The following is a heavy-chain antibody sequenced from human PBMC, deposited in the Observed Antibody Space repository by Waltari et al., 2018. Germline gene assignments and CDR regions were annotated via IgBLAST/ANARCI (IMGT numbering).Heavy chain of an antibody. CDR3: SVSLNS. V-gene: IGHV3-7*01. CDR2: IKQDGTES. J-gene: IGHJ4*02. CDR1: GFSFRNYW. Sequence: EVQLVESGGSLVQPGESLRLSCAASGFSFRNYWMDWVRQAPGKGLEWVANIKQDGTESHYIDSVRCRFTISRDNAQNLLYLQMNSLRVEDTAVYYCSVSLNSWGQGTLVTVSS.